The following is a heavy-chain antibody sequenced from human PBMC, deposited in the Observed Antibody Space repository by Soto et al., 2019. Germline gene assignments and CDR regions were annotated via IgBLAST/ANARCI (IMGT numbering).Heavy chain of an antibody. CDR3: ARRPDAFDI. CDR1: GSTFTDFT. CDR2: ISGDGLST. V-gene: IGHV3-23*01. J-gene: IGHJ3*02. Sequence: LRLSCAGSGSTFTDFTMTWVRQSPGKGLELVSAISGDGLSTYYAGSVKGRFTISRDNSKTTLYLQMNSLRAEDTAVYYCARRPDAFDIWGRGTMVTVSS.